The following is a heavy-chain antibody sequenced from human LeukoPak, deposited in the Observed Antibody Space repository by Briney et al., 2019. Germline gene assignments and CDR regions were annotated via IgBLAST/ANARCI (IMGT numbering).Heavy chain of an antibody. CDR1: GFTFTKCA. Sequence: GGSLRLSRVASGFTFTKCAMSWIRQAPGKGLEWVAIITATGDTAYYADSVKGRSTISRDNSRNTVYMQMDSLRAEDTAIYYCAGDRNSDWYSPLDYWGQGSQVTVSS. CDR2: ITATGDTA. CDR3: AGDRNSDWYSPLDY. V-gene: IGHV3-23*01. J-gene: IGHJ4*02. D-gene: IGHD6-19*01.